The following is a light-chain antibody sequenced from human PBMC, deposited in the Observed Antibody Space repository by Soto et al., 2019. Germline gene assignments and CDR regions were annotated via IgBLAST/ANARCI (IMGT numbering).Light chain of an antibody. CDR3: QVWEATGDQVV. CDR2: YDS. CDR1: NVGSRS. Sequence: SYVRTQPPSVSVAPGETARISCGGNNVGSRSVHWYQQKPGQAPFLVIYYDSDRPSGIPERFSGSNSGNTATLIISRVEAGGEADYYCQVWEATGDQVVFGGGTKLTVL. J-gene: IGLJ2*01. V-gene: IGLV3-21*01.